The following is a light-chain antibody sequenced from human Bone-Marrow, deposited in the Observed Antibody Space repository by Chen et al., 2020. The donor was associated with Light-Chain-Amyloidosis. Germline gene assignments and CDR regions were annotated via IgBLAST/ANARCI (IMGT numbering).Light chain of an antibody. CDR3: QVWDRSSDRPV. CDR1: NIGSTS. V-gene: IGLV3-21*02. CDR2: DDS. J-gene: IGLJ3*02. Sequence: SYVLTQPSSVSVAPGQTATIACGGNNIGSTSVHWYQQKPGQAPLLVVYDDSDRPPGIPERLSGSNSGNTATLTISRVEAGDEADYYCQVWDRSSDRPVFGGGTKLTVL.